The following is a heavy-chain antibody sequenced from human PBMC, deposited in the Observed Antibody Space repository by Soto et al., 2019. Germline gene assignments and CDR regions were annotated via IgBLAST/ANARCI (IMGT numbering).Heavy chain of an antibody. CDR2: INQEGTEK. D-gene: IGHD6-19*01. V-gene: IGHV3-7*03. Sequence: EVQLLESGGTLVAPGESLRLSCAASGFTFSRYWLTWVRQAPGKGLEWVANINQEGTEKNYEDSLKGRFTISRDNAKSSLSLQMNTPRVEEPAMYYSASVYEIRVTVGWYERGNFDYWGQGTQVIVSS. CDR1: GFTFSRYW. J-gene: IGHJ4*02. CDR3: ASVYEIRVTVGWYERGNFDY.